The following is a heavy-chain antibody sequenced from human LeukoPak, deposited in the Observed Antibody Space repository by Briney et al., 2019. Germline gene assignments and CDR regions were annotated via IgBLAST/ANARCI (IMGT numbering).Heavy chain of an antibody. CDR1: GFTFSNYA. J-gene: IGHJ3*01. CDR3: AKGRYGDYYDGFDV. V-gene: IGHV3-23*01. Sequence: GGSLRLSCAASGFTFSNYAMTWVRQAPGKGLEWVSTIRGSGSDTYYVDSVKGRFIMSRDNSKDMLFLQMTGLRAEDTALYYCAKGRYGDYYDGFDVWGQGTLVTVSS. D-gene: IGHD4-17*01. CDR2: IRGSGSDT.